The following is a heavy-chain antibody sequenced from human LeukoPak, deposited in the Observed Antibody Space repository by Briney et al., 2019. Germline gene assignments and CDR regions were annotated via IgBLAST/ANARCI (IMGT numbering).Heavy chain of an antibody. D-gene: IGHD3-16*01. CDR1: GFSVSDYS. V-gene: IGHV3-11*05. J-gene: IGHJ4*02. Sequence: GGSLRLSCAASGFSVSDYSISWIRQSPGKGPEWISYVMSGRGSTNYEDSVKGRFTISRDNAKNSVALQLDGLRADDTAVYFCTRERRGSYYAFESWGKGTLVTVSS. CDR2: VMSGRGST. CDR3: TRERRGSYYAFES.